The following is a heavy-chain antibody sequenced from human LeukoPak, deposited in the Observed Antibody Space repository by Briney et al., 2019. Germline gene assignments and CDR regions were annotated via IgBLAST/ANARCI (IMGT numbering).Heavy chain of an antibody. D-gene: IGHD2-15*01. CDR3: ARGYCSGGSCYSNWFDH. CDR1: GFTVSSNY. V-gene: IGHV3-66*01. J-gene: IGHJ5*02. Sequence: GGSLRLSCAASGFTVSSNYMSWVRQAPGKGLEWVSVIYSGGSTYYADSVKGRFTISRDNSKNTLYLQMNSLRAEDTAVYYCARGYCSGGSCYSNWFDHWGQGTLVTVSS. CDR2: IYSGGST.